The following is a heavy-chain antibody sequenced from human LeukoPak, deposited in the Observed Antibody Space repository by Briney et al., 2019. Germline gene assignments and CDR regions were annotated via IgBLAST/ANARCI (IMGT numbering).Heavy chain of an antibody. J-gene: IGHJ5*02. CDR3: ARDPPTDTSGYRFDP. CDR1: GYTFNSYY. V-gene: IGHV1-46*02. Sequence: GASVKVSCKASGYTFNSYYIHWMRQAPGQGLEWMGIINTNGGSTRYAQKFQGRVTITRDMAKSTVYMELSSLRSEDTAVYYCARDPPTDTSGYRFDPWGQGTLVTVSA. D-gene: IGHD3-22*01. CDR2: INTNGGST.